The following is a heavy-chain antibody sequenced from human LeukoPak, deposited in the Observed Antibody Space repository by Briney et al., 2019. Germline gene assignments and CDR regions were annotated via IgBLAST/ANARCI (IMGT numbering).Heavy chain of an antibody. CDR1: GFTFSSYG. CDR3: ASGGYYYGSGSFVQFDY. V-gene: IGHV3-30*03. J-gene: IGHJ4*02. CDR2: ISYDGSNK. D-gene: IGHD3-10*01. Sequence: PGRSLRLSCAASGFTFSSYGMHWVRQAPGKGLEWVAVISYDGSNKYYADSVKGRFTISRDNSKNTLYLQMNSLRAEDTAVYYCASGGYYYGSGSFVQFDYWGQGTPVTVSS.